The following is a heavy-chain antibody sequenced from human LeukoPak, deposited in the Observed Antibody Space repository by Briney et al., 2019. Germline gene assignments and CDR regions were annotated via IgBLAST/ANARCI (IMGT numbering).Heavy chain of an antibody. CDR1: GFTFNSYA. CDR3: ARDRVPAAMRPFDY. V-gene: IGHV3-30*04. J-gene: IGHJ4*02. D-gene: IGHD2-2*01. CDR2: ISYDGSNK. Sequence: GGSLRLSCAASGFTFNSYAMHWVRQAPGKGLERVAFISYDGSNKYYAGSVKGRFTISKDISNNTLYLQMNSLRAEDTAVYYCARDRVPAAMRPFDYWGQGTLVTVSS.